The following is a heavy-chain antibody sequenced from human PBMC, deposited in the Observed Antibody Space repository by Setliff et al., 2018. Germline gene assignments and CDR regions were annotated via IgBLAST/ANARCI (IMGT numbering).Heavy chain of an antibody. CDR2: ISSSGSLI. CDR1: GFTFSDYY. CDR3: AKEDYSDSSGYYYETPWFDP. Sequence: PGGSLRLSCATSGFTFSDYYMSWIRQTPGKGLEWVAYISSSGSLIYYPDSVKGRFTISRDNAKNTVFLQVNSLRPEDSAVYYCAKEDYSDSSGYYYETPWFDPWGQGTLVTVSS. J-gene: IGHJ5*02. V-gene: IGHV3-11*01. D-gene: IGHD3-22*01.